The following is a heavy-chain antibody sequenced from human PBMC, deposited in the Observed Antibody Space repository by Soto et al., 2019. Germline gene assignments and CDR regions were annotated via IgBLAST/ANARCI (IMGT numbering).Heavy chain of an antibody. V-gene: IGHV3-30*18. CDR3: AKDRSNSWSFDY. CDR1: GFIFSDHN. Sequence: QVQLVESGGGVVQPGRSLRLSCAASGFIFSDHNMHWVRQAPGKGLEWVAVISYDGTNKYYADSVKGRFTISIDNSGNTLSLQMNSLGAGDTAVYYCAKDRSNSWSFDYWGQGTLVTVSS. J-gene: IGHJ4*02. CDR2: ISYDGTNK. D-gene: IGHD6-13*01.